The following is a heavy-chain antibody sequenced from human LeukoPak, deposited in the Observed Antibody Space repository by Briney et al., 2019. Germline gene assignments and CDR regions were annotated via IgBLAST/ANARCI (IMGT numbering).Heavy chain of an antibody. CDR2: ISGSGNST. CDR3: AKGPRCSSTSCYSMGAFDF. CDR1: GFTVSINY. J-gene: IGHJ3*01. D-gene: IGHD2-2*01. V-gene: IGHV3-23*01. Sequence: GGSLRLSCAASGFTVSINYMSWVRQAPGKGLEWVSAISGSGNSTYYADSVKGRFTISRDNSKNTLYLQMNSLRGEDTAVYYCAKGPRCSSTSCYSMGAFDFWGQGTMVTVSS.